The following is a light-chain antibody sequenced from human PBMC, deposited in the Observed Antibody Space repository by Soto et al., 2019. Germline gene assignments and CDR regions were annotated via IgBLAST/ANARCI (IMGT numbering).Light chain of an antibody. CDR3: QQYISSRT. Sequence: DIQMTQSPSTLSASVGDRVTITCRASQSISSWLSWYQQKPGKAPKLLFYKASSLESVVASRFSGSGSGTDFTLTITRLEPEDFAVYYWQQYISSRTFGQGTKVDI. V-gene: IGKV1-5*03. J-gene: IGKJ1*01. CDR1: QSISSW. CDR2: KAS.